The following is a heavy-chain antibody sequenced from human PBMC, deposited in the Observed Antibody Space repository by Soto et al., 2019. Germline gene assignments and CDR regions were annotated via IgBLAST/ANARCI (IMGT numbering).Heavy chain of an antibody. D-gene: IGHD2-21*01. CDR2: ITWNSGSI. Sequence: GGSLRLSCVGPGFKFGDFAMHWVRRAPGKGLEWVSGITWNSGSIGYAESVRGRFTISRDNAKNSLYLQMDNLRADDTALYYCAKDTKASIVDSWGQGIQVTVSS. J-gene: IGHJ4*02. V-gene: IGHV3-9*01. CDR3: AKDTKASIVDS. CDR1: GFKFGDFA.